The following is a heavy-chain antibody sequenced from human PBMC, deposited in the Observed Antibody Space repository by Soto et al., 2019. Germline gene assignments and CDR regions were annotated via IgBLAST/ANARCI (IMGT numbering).Heavy chain of an antibody. CDR2: INDNGHYQ. CDR3: ARERIGASVALEF. D-gene: IGHD6-6*01. Sequence: EVVLVESGGDLVQPGGSLRLSCVASGFRFSVFWMSWARQDPGKGLEWVAHINDNGHYQYYVDAVKGRFTISRDNAKDSLYFQMDSLGAEDTAVYFCARERIGASVALEFWGQGTLVTVSA. V-gene: IGHV3-7*01. J-gene: IGHJ4*02. CDR1: GFRFSVFW.